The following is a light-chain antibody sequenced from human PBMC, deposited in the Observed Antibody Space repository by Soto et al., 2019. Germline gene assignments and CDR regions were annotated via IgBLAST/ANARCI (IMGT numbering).Light chain of an antibody. CDR3: QQYYSTPWT. Sequence: IVMTQSPDSLAVSLGERATINCKSSQSVLYSSNNKNYLAWYQQKPGQPPKLLIYWASTRESGVPDRFSGSGSGTDFTLTIRSLQAEDVAVYYCQQYYSTPWTFGQETKVEIK. CDR2: WAS. J-gene: IGKJ1*01. CDR1: QSVLYSSNNKNY. V-gene: IGKV4-1*01.